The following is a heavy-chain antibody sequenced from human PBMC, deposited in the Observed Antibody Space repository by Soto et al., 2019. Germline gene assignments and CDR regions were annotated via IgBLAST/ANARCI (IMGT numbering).Heavy chain of an antibody. CDR3: ARARLSNGDPNIYFFCGLDV. CDR2: IIPLFRKT. Sequence: SVKVSCKASGDMFRNSAFTWVRQAPGQGLDWMGVIIPLFRKTNVAQKFQGRVTFTADESTNTLYMEVSSLTSEDTAVYYCARARLSNGDPNIYFFCGLDVWGQGTTVTVSS. CDR1: GDMFRNSA. V-gene: IGHV1-69*13. D-gene: IGHD6-6*01. J-gene: IGHJ6*02.